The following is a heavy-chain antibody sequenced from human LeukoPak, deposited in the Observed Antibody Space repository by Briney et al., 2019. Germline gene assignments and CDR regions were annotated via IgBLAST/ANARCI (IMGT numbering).Heavy chain of an antibody. V-gene: IGHV3-21*05. CDR1: GFTFSSYS. Sequence: GGSLRLSCAASGFTFSSYSMNWVRQAPGKGLEWVSYISSSSSYTNYADSVKGRFTISRDNAKNSLYLQMNSLRAEDTAVYYCARRPDMIVGSGEVDYWGQGTLVTVSS. CDR2: ISSSSSYT. CDR3: ARRPDMIVGSGEVDY. D-gene: IGHD3-22*01. J-gene: IGHJ4*02.